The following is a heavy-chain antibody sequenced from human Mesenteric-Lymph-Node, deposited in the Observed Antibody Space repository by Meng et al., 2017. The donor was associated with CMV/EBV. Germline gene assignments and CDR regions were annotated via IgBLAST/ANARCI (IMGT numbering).Heavy chain of an antibody. V-gene: IGHV4-38-2*02. Sequence: SETLSLTCTVSGYSISSGYYWGWIRQPPGKGLEWMGSIYHSGSTYYNPSLKSRVTISVDTSKNQFSLKLSSVTAADTAVYYCARGASSTSLGYWGQGTLVTVSS. CDR3: ARGASSTSLGY. D-gene: IGHD2-2*01. CDR2: IYHSGST. J-gene: IGHJ4*02. CDR1: GYSISSGYY.